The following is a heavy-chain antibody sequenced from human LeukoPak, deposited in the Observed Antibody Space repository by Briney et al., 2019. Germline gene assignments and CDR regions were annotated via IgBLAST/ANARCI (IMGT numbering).Heavy chain of an antibody. CDR1: GFTFSSYW. CDR3: ARVSVGRYYFDN. CDR2: INPDGSTT. Sequence: GGSLRLSCAASGFTFSSYWMHWVRQAPGKGLVWVSRINPDGSTTSYADSVKGRFTISRDSAKNTLYLQMNSLRAEDTAVYYCARVSVGRYYFDNWGQGTPVTVS. V-gene: IGHV3-74*01. J-gene: IGHJ4*02. D-gene: IGHD3-3*02.